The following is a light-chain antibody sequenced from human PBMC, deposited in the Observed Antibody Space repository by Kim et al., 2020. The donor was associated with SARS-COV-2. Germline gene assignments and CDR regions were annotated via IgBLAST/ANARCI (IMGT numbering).Light chain of an antibody. CDR1: KLGDKY. CDR2: QDS. J-gene: IGLJ2*01. CDR3: NSRDSNDNVV. Sequence: SYELTQPPSVSVSPGQTASITCSGDKLGDKYACWYQQKPGQSPVLVIYQDSKRPSGIPDRFSGSSSGNTASLTITGTQAGDEADYYCNSRDSNDNVVFGGGTQLTVL. V-gene: IGLV3-1*01.